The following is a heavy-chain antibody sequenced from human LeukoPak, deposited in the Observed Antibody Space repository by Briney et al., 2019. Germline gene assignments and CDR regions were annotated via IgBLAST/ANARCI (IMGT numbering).Heavy chain of an antibody. CDR2: IWYDGSNK. D-gene: IGHD5-18*01. CDR1: GFTFSSYG. CDR3: ARSQLWFSPYYFDY. V-gene: IGHV3-33*01. J-gene: IGHJ4*02. Sequence: PGRSLRLSCAASGFTFSSYGMYWVRQAPGKGLEWVAIIWYDGSNKYYADSVKGRFTISRDNAKNSLYLQMNSLRAEDTAVCYCARSQLWFSPYYFDYWGQGTLATVSS.